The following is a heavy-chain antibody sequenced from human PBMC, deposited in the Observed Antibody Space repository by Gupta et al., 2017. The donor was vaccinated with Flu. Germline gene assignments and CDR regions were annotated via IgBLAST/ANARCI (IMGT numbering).Heavy chain of an antibody. CDR1: GFTFGDHA. Sequence: EVQLVESGGGLVQPGRPLRLSCIGSGFTFGDHAMSWVRQAPGKGLEWVGFIRSNAYGGATEYAASVKGRFTVSRDDSKSVAYLQMNSLKTEDTAVYYCTRGHLAAAGFLDYWGQGTLVTVSS. J-gene: IGHJ4*02. V-gene: IGHV3-49*04. D-gene: IGHD6-13*01. CDR2: IRSNAYGGAT. CDR3: TRGHLAAAGFLDY.